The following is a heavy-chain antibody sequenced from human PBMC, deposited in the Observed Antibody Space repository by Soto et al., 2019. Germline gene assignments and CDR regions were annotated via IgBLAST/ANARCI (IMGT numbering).Heavy chain of an antibody. Sequence: SLRLSCAASGFTFSSYGMHWVRQAPGKGLEWVAVISYDGSNKYYADSVKGRFTISRDNSKNTLYLQMNSLRAEDTAVYYCATVRSIAALPSFDHRGQGTLVTVS. V-gene: IGHV3-30*03. CDR3: ATVRSIAALPSFDH. CDR1: GFTFSSYG. CDR2: ISYDGSNK. J-gene: IGHJ4*02. D-gene: IGHD6-6*01.